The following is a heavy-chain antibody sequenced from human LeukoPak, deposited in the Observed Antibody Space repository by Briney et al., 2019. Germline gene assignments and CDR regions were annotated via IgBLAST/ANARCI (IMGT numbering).Heavy chain of an antibody. CDR3: ARSPHILTGENFDF. J-gene: IGHJ4*02. V-gene: IGHV1-2*02. Sequence: ASVKVSCKASGYTFTDYYMHWVRQAPGQGLEWMGWINLNSGGTNYAQKFYARVTMTRDTSISTAYMELSRLRSDDTAVFYCARSPHILTGENFDFWGQGTLVTVSS. CDR1: GYTFTDYY. D-gene: IGHD3-9*01. CDR2: INLNSGGT.